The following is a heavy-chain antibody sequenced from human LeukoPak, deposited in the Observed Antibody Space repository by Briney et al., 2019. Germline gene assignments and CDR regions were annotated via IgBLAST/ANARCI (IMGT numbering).Heavy chain of an antibody. D-gene: IGHD6-6*01. CDR2: IIPIFGTA. J-gene: IGHJ4*02. V-gene: IGHV1-69*06. CDR3: ASGYVAAPGKNDY. Sequence: ASVKVSCKASGGTFSSYAISWVRQAPGQGLEWMGGIIPIFGTANYAQKFQGRVTITADKYTSTAYMELSSLRSEDTAVYYCASGYVAAPGKNDYWGQGTLVTVSS. CDR1: GGTFSSYA.